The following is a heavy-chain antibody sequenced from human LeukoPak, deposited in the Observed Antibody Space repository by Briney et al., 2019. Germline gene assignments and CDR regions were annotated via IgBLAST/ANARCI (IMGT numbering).Heavy chain of an antibody. CDR1: GFSFSSYW. D-gene: IGHD2-2*01. CDR2: INSDGRIT. V-gene: IGHV3-74*01. Sequence: GGSLRLSCVASGFSFSSYWMHWVRQVPGKGPVWVSRINSDGRITSYADSVKGRFTISRDNAKNTLYLQMNSLRAEDTAVYSCARVGVPQYAFDIWGQGTWVTVSS. J-gene: IGHJ3*02. CDR3: ARVGVPQYAFDI.